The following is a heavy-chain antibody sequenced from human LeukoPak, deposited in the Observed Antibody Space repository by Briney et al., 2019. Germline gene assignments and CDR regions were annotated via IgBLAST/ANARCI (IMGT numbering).Heavy chain of an antibody. J-gene: IGHJ5*02. D-gene: IGHD3-22*01. CDR2: ISYDGSNK. V-gene: IGHV3-30*04. CDR3: ARDYYDSSGYLNWFDP. Sequence: GRSLRLSCAASGFTFSSYAMHWVRQAPGKGLEWAAVISYDGSNKYYADSVKGRFTISRDNSKNTLYLQMNSLRAEDTAVYYCARDYYDSSGYLNWFDPWGQGTLVTVPS. CDR1: GFTFSSYA.